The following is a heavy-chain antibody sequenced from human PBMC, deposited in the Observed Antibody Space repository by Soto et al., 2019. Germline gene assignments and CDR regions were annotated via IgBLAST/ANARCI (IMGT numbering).Heavy chain of an antibody. CDR2: IIPIFGTA. V-gene: IGHV1-69*01. J-gene: IGHJ6*02. CDR3: ARAKDIVVVVAADAGYGMDV. D-gene: IGHD2-15*01. CDR1: GGTFSSYA. Sequence: QVQLVQSGAEVKKPGSSVKVSCKASGGTFSSYAISWVRQAPGQGLEWMGGIIPIFGTANYAQKFQGRVTITADESTSTAYMELSSLRSEDTAVYYCARAKDIVVVVAADAGYGMDVWGQGTTVTVSS.